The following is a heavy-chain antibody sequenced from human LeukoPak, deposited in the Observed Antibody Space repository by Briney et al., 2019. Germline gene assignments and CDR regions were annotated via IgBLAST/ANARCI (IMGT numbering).Heavy chain of an antibody. D-gene: IGHD3-10*01. V-gene: IGHV3-30-3*01. Sequence: GGSLRLSCAASGFTFSSYAMHWVRQAPGKGLEWVAVISYDGSNKYYADSVKGRFTISRDNSKNTLYLQMNSLRAEDTAVYYCAKDLWYYGSGSYYNTGYYYYGMDVWGKGTTVTVSS. CDR2: ISYDGSNK. J-gene: IGHJ6*04. CDR3: AKDLWYYGSGSYYNTGYYYYGMDV. CDR1: GFTFSSYA.